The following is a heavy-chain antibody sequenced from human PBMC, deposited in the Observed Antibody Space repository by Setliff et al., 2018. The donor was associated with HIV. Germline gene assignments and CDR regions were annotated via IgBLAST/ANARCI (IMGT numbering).Heavy chain of an antibody. CDR3: ARGSRSPLVNKFRVTPAFDY. CDR2: ISHSGST. V-gene: IGHV4-34*01. J-gene: IGHJ4*01. Sequence: SETLSLTCAVYGGSFSGHYWSWIRQTPGKGLEWSGDISHSGSTNYNPSLKSRVTISVDTYKNQFSLRLTSVTAADTAVYFCARGSRSPLVNKFRVTPAFDYWGQGTLVTVSS. D-gene: IGHD2-21*02. CDR1: GGSFSGHY.